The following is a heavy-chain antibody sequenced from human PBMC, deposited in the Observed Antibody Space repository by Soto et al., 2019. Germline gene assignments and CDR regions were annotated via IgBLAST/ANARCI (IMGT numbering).Heavy chain of an antibody. CDR1: GFTFSSYA. J-gene: IGHJ4*02. D-gene: IGHD2-2*01. Sequence: QVQLVESGGGVVQPGRSLRLSCAASGFTFSSYAMHWVRQAPGKGLEWVAVISYDGSNKYYADSVKGRFTISRDNSKNTLYLQMNSLRAEDTAVYYCARDYAYCSSTSCSTHDYWGQGTLVTVSS. V-gene: IGHV3-30-3*01. CDR3: ARDYAYCSSTSCSTHDY. CDR2: ISYDGSNK.